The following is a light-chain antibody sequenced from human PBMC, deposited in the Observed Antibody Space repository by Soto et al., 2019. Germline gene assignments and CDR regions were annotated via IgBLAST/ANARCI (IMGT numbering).Light chain of an antibody. J-gene: IGKJ1*01. CDR3: QQYNGWPWT. CDR2: GAS. CDR1: QTITSN. Sequence: DIVSTQSPGTLSLSPGETDTLSCRASQTITSNYLAWYQQKPGQAPRLLIYGASYRATGIPARFSGSGSGTEFTLTITGLQSEDFAVYYCQQYNGWPWTFGLGTKVDIK. V-gene: IGKV3D-15*01.